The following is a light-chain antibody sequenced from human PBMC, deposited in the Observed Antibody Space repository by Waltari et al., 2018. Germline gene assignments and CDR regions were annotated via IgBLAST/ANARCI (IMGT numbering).Light chain of an antibody. CDR2: GAS. J-gene: IGKJ5*01. V-gene: IGKV3-15*01. CDR1: QSIHDH. Sequence: EIVMTQSPAPLSVSPGDRATLSCRASQSIHDHVAWYQQNPGQAPRLPIYGASTRATGIPARFRGSGSGTEFALSISSLQTEDFGVYYCQQYNVWPPITFGQGTRLEIK. CDR3: QQYNVWPPIT.